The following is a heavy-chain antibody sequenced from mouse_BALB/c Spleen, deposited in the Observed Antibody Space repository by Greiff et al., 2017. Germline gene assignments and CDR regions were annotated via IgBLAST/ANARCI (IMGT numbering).Heavy chain of an antibody. Sequence: QVQLKQSGAELMKPGASVKISCKATGYTFSSYWIEWVKQRPGHGLEWIGEILPGSGSTNYNEKFKGKATFTADTSSNTAYMQLSSLTSEDSAVYYCARGHYYGSSYDYAMDYWGQGTSVTVSS. CDR1: GYTFSSYW. V-gene: IGHV1-9*01. J-gene: IGHJ4*01. D-gene: IGHD1-1*01. CDR2: ILPGSGST. CDR3: ARGHYYGSSYDYAMDY.